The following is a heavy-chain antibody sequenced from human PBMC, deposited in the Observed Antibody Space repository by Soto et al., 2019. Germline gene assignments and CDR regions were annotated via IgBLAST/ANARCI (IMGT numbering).Heavy chain of an antibody. CDR2: IYYSGNT. Sequence: PSETLSLTCSVSGGSISSGYYYWSWIRQPPGKGLEWIGNIYYSGNTYYNPSLKSRLIISIDTSENQFSLKVGSVTAADTAVYYCASSSLSGMDVWGQGPTVTVYS. V-gene: IGHV4-30-4*01. CDR3: ASSSLSGMDV. J-gene: IGHJ6*02. CDR1: GGSISSGYYY. D-gene: IGHD2-2*01.